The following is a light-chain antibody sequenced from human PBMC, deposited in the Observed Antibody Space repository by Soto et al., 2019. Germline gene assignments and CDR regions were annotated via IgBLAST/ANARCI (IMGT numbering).Light chain of an antibody. CDR2: DAS. J-gene: IGKJ1*01. Sequence: DIVMTQSPGTLSLSPGERATLSCRASQSVSSSYLAWYQQKPGRAPKLLIYDASTLESGVPSRFSGSGSGTEFTLTISSLQTDDFATYYCQHYNSYSEAFGQGTKVDIK. CDR3: QHYNSYSEA. V-gene: IGKV1-5*01. CDR1: QSVSSS.